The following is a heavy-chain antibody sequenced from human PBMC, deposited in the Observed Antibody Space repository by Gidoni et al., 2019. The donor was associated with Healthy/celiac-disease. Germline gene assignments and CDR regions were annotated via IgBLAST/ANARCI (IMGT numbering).Heavy chain of an antibody. CDR3: AKDGIRSSTSAGFDP. Sequence: QVQLVESGGGVVQPGRSLRLSCAASGSTFSSYGMHWVRQAPGKGLERVAVISYDGSNKYYADSVKGRFTISRDNSKNTLYLQMNSLRAEDTAVYYCAKDGIRSSTSAGFDPWGQGTLVTVSS. V-gene: IGHV3-30*18. CDR1: GSTFSSYG. D-gene: IGHD2-2*01. CDR2: ISYDGSNK. J-gene: IGHJ5*02.